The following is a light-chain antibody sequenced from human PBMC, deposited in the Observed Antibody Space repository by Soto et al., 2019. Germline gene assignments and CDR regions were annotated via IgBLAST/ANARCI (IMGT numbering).Light chain of an antibody. CDR1: QSVLYSSNNKNY. V-gene: IGKV4-1*01. CDR2: WAS. CDR3: QQYYSTPRT. J-gene: IGKJ1*01. Sequence: DIVMTQSPDSLAVSLGERATINCKSSQSVLYSSNNKNYLAWYQQKPGQPPKLLIFWASSRKAGVPDRFSGSGSVTDFTLTISSLQAEDVAVYYCQQYYSTPRTFNQGTKVEIK.